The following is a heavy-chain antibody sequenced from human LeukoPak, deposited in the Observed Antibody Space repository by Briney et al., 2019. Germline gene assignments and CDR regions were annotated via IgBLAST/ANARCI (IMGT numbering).Heavy chain of an antibody. CDR2: IIPIFGTA. Sequence: ASVKVSCKASGYTFTGYYMHWVRQAPGQGLEWMGRIIPIFGTANYAQKFQGRVTITTDESTSTAYMELSSLRSEDTAVYYCAGDELRGPGAFDIWGQGTMVTVSS. CDR3: AGDELRGPGAFDI. J-gene: IGHJ3*02. V-gene: IGHV1-69*05. CDR1: GYTFTGYY. D-gene: IGHD1-26*01.